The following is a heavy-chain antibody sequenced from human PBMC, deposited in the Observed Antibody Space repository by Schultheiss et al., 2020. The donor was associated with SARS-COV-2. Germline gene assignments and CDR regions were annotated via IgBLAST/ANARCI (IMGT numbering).Heavy chain of an antibody. J-gene: IGHJ4*02. Sequence: GESLKISCAASGFTFDDYTMHWVRQAPGKGLEWVSLISWDGGSTYYADSVKGRFTISRDNSKNSLYLQMNSLRTEDTALYYCAKDMKGHIDYWGQGTLVTVSS. CDR1: GFTFDDYT. V-gene: IGHV3-43*01. CDR2: ISWDGGST. CDR3: AKDMKGHIDY.